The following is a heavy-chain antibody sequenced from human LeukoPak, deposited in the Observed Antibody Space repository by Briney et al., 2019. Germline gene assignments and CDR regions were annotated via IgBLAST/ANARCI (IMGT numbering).Heavy chain of an antibody. CDR1: GFTFETYW. D-gene: IGHD5-18*01. V-gene: IGHV3-74*01. CDR2: INGYGTTT. J-gene: IGHJ4*02. Sequence: GGSLRLSCAASGFTFETYWMHWVRQAPGKGLVWVSCINGYGTTTNYADSVKGRFTISRDNAKNSLYLQMNSLRAEDTAVYYCARDGWSYGKGPDYWGQGTLVTVSS. CDR3: ARDGWSYGKGPDY.